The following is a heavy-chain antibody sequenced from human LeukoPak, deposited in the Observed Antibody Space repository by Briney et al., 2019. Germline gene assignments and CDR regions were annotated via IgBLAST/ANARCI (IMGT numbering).Heavy chain of an antibody. D-gene: IGHD1-26*01. J-gene: IGHJ4*02. V-gene: IGHV1-18*01. CDR1: GYTFTSYA. CDR2: ISAYNGNT. Sequence: ASVKVSCKASGYTFTSYAMNWVRQAPGQGLEWMGWISAYNGNTNYAQKLQGRVTMTTDTSTSTAYMELRSLRPEDTAVYYCVRWSGTYPLYYLDYWGQGTPVTVSS. CDR3: VRWSGTYPLYYLDY.